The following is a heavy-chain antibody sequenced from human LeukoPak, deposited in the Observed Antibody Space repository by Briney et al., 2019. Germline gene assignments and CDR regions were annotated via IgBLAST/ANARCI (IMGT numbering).Heavy chain of an antibody. V-gene: IGHV4-59*01. CDR3: ARALVADLYFDY. Sequence: SETLSLTCTVSGGSISSYYWSWIRQPPGKGLEWIGYIYYSGSTNYNPSLKSRVAISVDTSKNQFSLKLSSVTAADTAVYYCARALVADLYFDYWGQGTLVTVSS. J-gene: IGHJ4*02. CDR1: GGSISSYY. CDR2: IYYSGST. D-gene: IGHD5-12*01.